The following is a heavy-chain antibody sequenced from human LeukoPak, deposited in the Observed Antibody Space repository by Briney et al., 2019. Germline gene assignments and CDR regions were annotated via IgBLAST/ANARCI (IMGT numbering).Heavy chain of an antibody. V-gene: IGHV3-23*01. CDR3: AKGNKDLTYYYDSSALDYFDY. CDR1: GFTFSSYA. J-gene: IGHJ4*02. CDR2: ISGSGGST. D-gene: IGHD3-22*01. Sequence: GGSLRLSCAASGFTFSSYAMSWVRQAPGRGLEWVSAISGSGGSTYYADSVKGRFTISRDNSKNTLYLQMNSLRAEDTTVYYCAKGNKDLTYYYDSSALDYFDYWGQGTLVTVSS.